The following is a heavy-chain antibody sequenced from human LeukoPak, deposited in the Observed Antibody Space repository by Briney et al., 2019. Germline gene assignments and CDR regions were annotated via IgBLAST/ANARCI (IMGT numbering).Heavy chain of an antibody. D-gene: IGHD2-2*01. CDR1: GGSFSGYY. J-gene: IGHJ6*02. CDR2: INHSGST. Sequence: PSETLSLTCAVYGGSFSGYYWSWIRQPPGKGLEWIGEINHSGSTNYNPSLKSRVTISVDTSKNQFPLKLSSVTAADTAVYYCARVGSSTSSHRGYYYYYYGMDVWGQGTTVTVSS. V-gene: IGHV4-34*01. CDR3: ARVGSSTSSHRGYYYYYYGMDV.